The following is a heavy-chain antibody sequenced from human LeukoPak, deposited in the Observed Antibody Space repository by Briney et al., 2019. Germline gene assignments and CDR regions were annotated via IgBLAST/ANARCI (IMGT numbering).Heavy chain of an antibody. J-gene: IGHJ4*02. V-gene: IGHV4-34*01. D-gene: IGHD6-19*01. Sequence: SETLSLTCAVYGGSFSGYYWSWIRQPPGKGLEWIGEINHSGSTNYNPSLKSRVTISLDTSKNQFSLKLSSVSAADTAVYFCARARGAVAAYFDYWGQGTLVTVSS. CDR2: INHSGST. CDR3: ARARGAVAAYFDY. CDR1: GGSFSGYY.